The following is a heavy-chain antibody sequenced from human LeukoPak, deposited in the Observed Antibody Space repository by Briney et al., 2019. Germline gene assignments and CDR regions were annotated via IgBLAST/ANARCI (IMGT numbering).Heavy chain of an antibody. CDR2: INPNSGGT. Sequence: ASVKVSCKASGGTFSSYAISWVRQAPGQGLEWMGWINPNSGGTNYAQKFQGRVTMTRDTSISTAYMELSRLTSDDTAVYYCETPDIVTAERVDWGQGTLVTVSS. CDR3: ETPDIVTAERVD. CDR1: GGTFSSYA. J-gene: IGHJ4*02. V-gene: IGHV1-2*02. D-gene: IGHD5-12*01.